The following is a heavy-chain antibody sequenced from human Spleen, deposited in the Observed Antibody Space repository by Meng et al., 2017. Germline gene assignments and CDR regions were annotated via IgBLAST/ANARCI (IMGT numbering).Heavy chain of an antibody. CDR2: IGHSGIT. CDR3: VRSSGWVRTGFDP. J-gene: IGHJ5*02. Sequence: QPHLSESGPGLVNPSEALSLTCSVSGGSISTSGYYWVWIRQPPGKGLEWIGGIGHSGITYYTPSLKSRVTVSIDTSKSQFSLKLTSVTAADTAVYYCVRSSGWVRTGFDPWGQGTLVTVSS. CDR1: GGSISTSGYY. V-gene: IGHV4-39*01. D-gene: IGHD6-19*01.